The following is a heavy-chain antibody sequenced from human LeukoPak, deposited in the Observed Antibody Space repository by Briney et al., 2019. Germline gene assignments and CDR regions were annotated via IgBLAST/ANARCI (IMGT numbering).Heavy chain of an antibody. J-gene: IGHJ4*02. CDR3: ARLSGSQLWLHFDY. CDR1: GFTFSNYG. CDR2: ISGSGDST. Sequence: GGSLRLSCAASGFTFSNYGMSWVRQAPGKGLEWVSTISGSGDSTYYADSVKGRFTISRDNSKNTLYLQMNSLRAEDTAVYYCARLSGSQLWLHFDYWGQGTLVTVSS. V-gene: IGHV3-23*01. D-gene: IGHD5-18*01.